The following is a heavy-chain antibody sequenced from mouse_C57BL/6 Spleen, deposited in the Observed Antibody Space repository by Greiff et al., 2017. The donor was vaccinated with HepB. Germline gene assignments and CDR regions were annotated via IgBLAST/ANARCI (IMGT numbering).Heavy chain of an antibody. Sequence: VKLMESGPGLVAPSQSLSITCTVSGFSFTSYGVHWVRQPPGKGLEWLVVIWSDGSTTYNSALKSRLSISKDNSKSQVFLKMNSLQTDDTAIYYCARQGKYGNDFDYWGQGTTLTVSS. V-gene: IGHV2-6-1*01. CDR2: IWSDGST. J-gene: IGHJ2*01. CDR1: GFSFTSYG. CDR3: ARQGKYGNDFDY. D-gene: IGHD2-1*01.